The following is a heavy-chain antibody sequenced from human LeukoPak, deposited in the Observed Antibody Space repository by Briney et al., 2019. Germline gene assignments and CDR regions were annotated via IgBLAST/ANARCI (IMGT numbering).Heavy chain of an antibody. CDR2: ISSRSSYI. Sequence: GGSLRLSCAASGFTFSSYSMNWVRQAPGKGLEWVSSISSRSSYIDYADSLKGRFTISRDNSKNTLYLHMNSLRAEDTAVFHCAKSLGTAMVRGVIDYWGQGTPVTVSS. D-gene: IGHD3-10*01. J-gene: IGHJ4*02. CDR1: GFTFSSYS. V-gene: IGHV3-21*01. CDR3: AKSLGTAMVRGVIDY.